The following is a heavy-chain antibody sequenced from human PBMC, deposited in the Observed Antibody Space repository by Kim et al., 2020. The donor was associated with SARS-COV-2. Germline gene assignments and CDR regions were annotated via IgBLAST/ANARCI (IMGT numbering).Heavy chain of an antibody. D-gene: IGHD3-3*01. V-gene: IGHV4-59*01. J-gene: IGHJ2*01. CDR3: ARDHREWLQYTANWYFDL. CDR2: IYYSGST. CDR1: GGSISSYY. Sequence: SQTLSLPCTVSGGSISSYYWSWIRQPPGKGLEWIGYIYYSGSTNYNPSLKSRVTISVDTSKNQFSLKLSSVTAADTAVYYCARDHREWLQYTANWYFDLWGRGTLVTVSS.